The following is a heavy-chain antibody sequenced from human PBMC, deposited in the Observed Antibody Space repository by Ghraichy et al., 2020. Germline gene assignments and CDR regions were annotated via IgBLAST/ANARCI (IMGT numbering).Heavy chain of an antibody. D-gene: IGHD5-18*01. V-gene: IGHV3-30-3*01. CDR3: ARGYSYGRIDY. J-gene: IGHJ4*02. CDR1: GFTFSSYA. CDR2: ISYDGSNK. Sequence: GGSLRLSCAASGFTFSSYAMHWVRQAPGKGLEWVAVISYDGSNKYYADSVKGRFTISRDNSKNTLYLQMNSLRAEDTAVYYCARGYSYGRIDYWGQGTLVTVSS.